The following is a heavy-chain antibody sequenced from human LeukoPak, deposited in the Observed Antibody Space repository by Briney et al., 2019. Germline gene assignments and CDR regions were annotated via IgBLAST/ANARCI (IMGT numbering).Heavy chain of an antibody. Sequence: GGSLRLSCAASGFTLSSYAMNWVRQAPGKGLEWVSGISGSSVITYYADSVKGRFTISRDNSKNTLYLQMNSLRADDTAVYYCARAVGQWLVRGAFDIWGQGTMVTVSS. D-gene: IGHD6-19*01. CDR1: GFTLSSYA. CDR2: ISGSSVIT. CDR3: ARAVGQWLVRGAFDI. V-gene: IGHV3-23*01. J-gene: IGHJ3*02.